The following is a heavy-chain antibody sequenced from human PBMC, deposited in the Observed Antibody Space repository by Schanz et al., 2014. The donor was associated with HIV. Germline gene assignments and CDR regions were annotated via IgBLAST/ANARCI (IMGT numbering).Heavy chain of an antibody. CDR3: ARGTPTEYYYDSSGYLDY. CDR1: GFTFSSYG. D-gene: IGHD3-22*01. J-gene: IGHJ4*02. V-gene: IGHV3-30*03. CDR2: ISYDGSDK. Sequence: QVQLVESGGGVVQPGRSLRLSCAASGFTFSSYGKHWVRQAPGKGLEWVAVISYDGSDKYYADSVKGRFTISRDNSKNTLYLQMNSLRAEDTAVYYCARGTPTEYYYDSSGYLDYWGQGTLVTVSS.